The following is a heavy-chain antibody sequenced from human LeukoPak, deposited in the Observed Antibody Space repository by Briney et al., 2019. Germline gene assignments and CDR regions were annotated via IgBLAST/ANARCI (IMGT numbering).Heavy chain of an antibody. D-gene: IGHD6-6*01. J-gene: IGHJ5*02. CDR1: GFTFNHFA. Sequence: GGSLRLSCAASGFTFNHFAMHWVRQAPGKGLEWVAVISYDGNNKYHADSVKGRLTISRDNSKNTLYLQTNSLRGDDTAMYYCARDLETLAARNELIWSNWIDPWGQGTLVTVSS. V-gene: IGHV3-30-3*01. CDR2: ISYDGNNK. CDR3: ARDLETLAARNELIWSNWIDP.